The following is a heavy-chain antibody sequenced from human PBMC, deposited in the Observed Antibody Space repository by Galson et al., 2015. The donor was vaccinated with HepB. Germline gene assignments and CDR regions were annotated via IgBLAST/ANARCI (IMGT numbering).Heavy chain of an antibody. CDR1: GGTFITDA. V-gene: IGHV1-69*13. CDR3: ASRTNEGGTGFYYYYGMDV. CDR2: IIPLSRTP. J-gene: IGHJ6*02. D-gene: IGHD2-8*01. Sequence: SVKVSCKASGGTFITDAISWVRQAPGQGLEWMGGIIPLSRTPIYAQIFLGRLTVTADESASTVYMELSSLRSEDTAVYYCASRTNEGGTGFYYYYGMDVWGQGTTVTVSS.